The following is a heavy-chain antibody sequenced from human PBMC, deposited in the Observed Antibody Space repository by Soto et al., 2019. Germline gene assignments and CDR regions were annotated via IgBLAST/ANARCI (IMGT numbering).Heavy chain of an antibody. Sequence: QLQLQESGAGLVKPSQTLSLTCAVSGGSIISGGYSWSWIRQPPGKGLQWIGHIYEGGNTYYTPSLESRVAISTDKSKNQFSLRLRSATAADTAVYYCVRRSPEDAFDIWGQGTMVTVSP. CDR3: VRRSPEDAFDI. CDR1: GGSIISGGYS. J-gene: IGHJ3*02. CDR2: IYEGGNT. V-gene: IGHV4-30-2*01.